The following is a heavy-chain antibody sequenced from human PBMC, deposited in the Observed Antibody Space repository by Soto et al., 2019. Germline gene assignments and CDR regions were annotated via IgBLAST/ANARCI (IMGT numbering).Heavy chain of an antibody. CDR3: ARLDSSGYYYGYYFDY. CDR1: GYSISSGYH. V-gene: IGHV4-38-2*02. CDR2: IYHSGST. J-gene: IGHJ4*02. Sequence: SETLSLTCSVSGYSISSGYHWGWIRQPPGKGLEWIGSIYHSGSTHYNPSLKSRVTISVDTSKNQFSLKLSSVTAADTAVYYCARLDSSGYYYGYYFDYWGQGTLVTVSS. D-gene: IGHD3-22*01.